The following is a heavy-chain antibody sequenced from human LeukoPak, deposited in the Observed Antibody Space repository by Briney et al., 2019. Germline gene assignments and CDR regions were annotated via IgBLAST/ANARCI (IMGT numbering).Heavy chain of an antibody. Sequence: SETLSLTCTVSGGSISSYYWSWIRQPPGKGLEWIGEINHSGSTNYNPSLKSRVTISVDTSKNQFSLKLSSVTAADTAVYYCARGGLQVRLVRWGQGTLVTVSS. CDR3: ARGGLQVRLVR. V-gene: IGHV4-34*01. J-gene: IGHJ4*02. CDR1: GGSISSYY. D-gene: IGHD3-16*01. CDR2: INHSGST.